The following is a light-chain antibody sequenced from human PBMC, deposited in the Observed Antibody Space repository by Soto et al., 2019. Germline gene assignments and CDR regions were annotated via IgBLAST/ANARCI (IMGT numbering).Light chain of an antibody. Sequence: QSALTQPASVSGSPGQSITISCTGTSSDVGSYNLVSWYQQHPGKAPKLMIYEGSKRPSGVSNRFSGSKSGNTASLTISGLQAEDEADYYCCSGGFGTGTKLTVL. J-gene: IGLJ1*01. CDR2: EGS. CDR1: SSDVGSYNL. CDR3: CSGG. V-gene: IGLV2-23*01.